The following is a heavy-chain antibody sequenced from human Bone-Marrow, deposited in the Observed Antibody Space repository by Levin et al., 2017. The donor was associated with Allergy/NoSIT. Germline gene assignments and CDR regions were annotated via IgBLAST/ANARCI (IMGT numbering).Heavy chain of an antibody. CDR1: GFTFSSYA. CDR2: ISGSGGST. Sequence: GESLKISCAASGFTFSSYAMSWVRQAPGKGLEWVSAISGSGGSTYYADSVKGRFTISRDNSKNTLYLQMNSLRAEDTAVYYCAKLVATITMPWYFDLWGRGTLVTVSS. J-gene: IGHJ2*01. V-gene: IGHV3-23*01. D-gene: IGHD5-12*01. CDR3: AKLVATITMPWYFDL.